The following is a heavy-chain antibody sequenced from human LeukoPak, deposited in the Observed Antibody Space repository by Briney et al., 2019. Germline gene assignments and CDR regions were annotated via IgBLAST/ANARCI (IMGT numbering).Heavy chain of an antibody. V-gene: IGHV4-34*01. J-gene: IGHJ5*02. CDR3: ARQYYYGSGSSYWFDP. CDR1: GGSFSGFY. CDR2: INHSGST. D-gene: IGHD3-10*01. Sequence: PSETLSLTCAFYGGSFSGFYWTWLRQPPGKGLEWIGDINHSGSTNYNPSLKSRVIISVDTSKSQFSLKLSSVTAAYTAVYYCARQYYYGSGSSYWFDPWGQGTLVTASS.